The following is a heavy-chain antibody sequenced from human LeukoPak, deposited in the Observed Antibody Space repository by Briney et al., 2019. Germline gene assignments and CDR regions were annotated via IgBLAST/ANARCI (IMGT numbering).Heavy chain of an antibody. CDR3: AKDNRDCSGGSCSCYFDY. CDR2: IWYDGSNK. CDR1: GFTFSSYG. V-gene: IGHV3-33*06. Sequence: GRSLRLSCAASGFTFSSYGMHWVRQAPGKGLEWVAVIWYDGSNKYYADSVKGRFTISRDNSKNTLYLQMNSLRAEDTAVYYCAKDNRDCSGGSCSCYFDYWGQGTLVTVSS. J-gene: IGHJ4*02. D-gene: IGHD2-15*01.